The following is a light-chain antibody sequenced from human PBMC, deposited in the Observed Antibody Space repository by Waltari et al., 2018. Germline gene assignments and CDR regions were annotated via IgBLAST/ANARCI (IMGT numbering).Light chain of an antibody. CDR2: AAS. Sequence: DILMTQSPSSLSASVGDRVTITCRASQSISTYLNLYQQRPGEVPKVLIFAASSVQSGVPSRFSGSGSGTYFTLTVSSLQPEDFATYYCQQSYTTPWTFGQGTKVEVK. V-gene: IGKV1-39*01. J-gene: IGKJ1*01. CDR3: QQSYTTPWT. CDR1: QSISTY.